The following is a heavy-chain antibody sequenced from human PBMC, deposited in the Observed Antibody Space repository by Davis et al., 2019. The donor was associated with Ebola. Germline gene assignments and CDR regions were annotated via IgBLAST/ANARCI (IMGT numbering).Heavy chain of an antibody. CDR3: AVGGIVVVPAAIED. CDR1: GGTFSSYA. V-gene: IGHV1-2*02. Sequence: ASVTVSCKASGGTFSSYAISWVRQAPAQGLEWMGWINPNSGGTNYAQKFQGRVTMTRDTSISTAYMELSRLRSDDTDVYYCAVGGIVVVPAAIEDWGQGTLVTVSS. CDR2: INPNSGGT. D-gene: IGHD2-2*01. J-gene: IGHJ4*02.